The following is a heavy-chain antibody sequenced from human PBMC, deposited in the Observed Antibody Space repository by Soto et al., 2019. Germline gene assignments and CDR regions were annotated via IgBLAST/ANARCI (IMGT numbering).Heavy chain of an antibody. CDR2: ISHDGSEK. Sequence: QVHLVESGGGVVQPGKSLRLSCTASGFTFTRFALHWVRRAPGKGLEWVAVISHDGSEKYYTDSVKGRFTISRDNSRNTLFLQMTSLRAEDTAVYYCARDRDEILTGYHDYWGQGTVVTVST. D-gene: IGHD3-9*01. J-gene: IGHJ4*02. CDR1: GFTFTRFA. CDR3: ARDRDEILTGYHDY. V-gene: IGHV3-30-3*01.